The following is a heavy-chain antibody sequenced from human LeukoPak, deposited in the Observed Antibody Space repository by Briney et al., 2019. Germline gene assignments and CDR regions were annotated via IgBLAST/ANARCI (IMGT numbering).Heavy chain of an antibody. Sequence: ASVKVSCKASGYTFTGYYMHWVRQAPGQGLEWMGWINPNSGGTNYAQKFQGRVTMTRDTSISTAYMELSRLRSDDTAVYYCATIAGYCSGGSCFGKPEYFDYWGQGTLVTVSS. D-gene: IGHD2-15*01. V-gene: IGHV1-2*02. CDR3: ATIAGYCSGGSCFGKPEYFDY. CDR2: INPNSGGT. CDR1: GYTFTGYY. J-gene: IGHJ4*02.